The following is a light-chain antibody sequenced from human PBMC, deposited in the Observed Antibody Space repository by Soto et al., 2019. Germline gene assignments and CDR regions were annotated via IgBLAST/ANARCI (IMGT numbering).Light chain of an antibody. CDR3: QQSDSSPPT. Sequence: ENVLTQSPGTLSLSPGEGATLSCRASQGMSSSYLAWYQQKPGQGPRLLIHGASTRATGVPDRFSGSGSGTDFTLTINRLEAEDFAVYYCQQSDSSPPTFGQGTKVEIK. CDR1: QGMSSSY. CDR2: GAS. J-gene: IGKJ1*01. V-gene: IGKV3-20*01.